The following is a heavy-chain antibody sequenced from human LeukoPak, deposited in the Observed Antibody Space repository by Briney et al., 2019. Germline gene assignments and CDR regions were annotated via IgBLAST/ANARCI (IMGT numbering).Heavy chain of an antibody. CDR3: ARGPRLSDAFDI. V-gene: IGHV4-34*01. CDR1: GGSFSGYY. D-gene: IGHD3-16*01. CDR2: INHSGST. Sequence: ASETLSLTCAVYGGSFSGYYWSWIRQPPVKGLEWIGEINHSGSTNYNPSLKSRVTISVDTSKNQFSLKLSSVTAADTAVYYCARGPRLSDAFDIWGQGTMVTVSS. J-gene: IGHJ3*02.